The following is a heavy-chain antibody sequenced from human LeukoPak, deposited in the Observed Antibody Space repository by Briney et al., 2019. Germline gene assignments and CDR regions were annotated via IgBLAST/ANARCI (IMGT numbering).Heavy chain of an antibody. D-gene: IGHD5-18*01. CDR3: IYGYTLDF. CDR1: GLTFSHYW. J-gene: IGHJ4*02. Sequence: PGGSLRLSCAASGLTFSHYWMSWVRQAPGKGLEWVANINQDGSEKFYVDSVKGRFTISRDNSKNTLYLQMNSLRAEDTAVYYCIYGYTLDFWGQGTLVTVSS. CDR2: INQDGSEK. V-gene: IGHV3-7*03.